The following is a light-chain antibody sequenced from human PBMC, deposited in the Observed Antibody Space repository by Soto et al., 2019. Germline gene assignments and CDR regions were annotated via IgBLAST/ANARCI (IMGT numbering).Light chain of an antibody. CDR1: SSDVGGYNY. CDR3: SSFTSSSTYV. V-gene: IGLV2-14*01. J-gene: IGLJ1*01. CDR2: EVS. Sequence: HSALTQPASVSGSPGQSITMSCTGTSSDVGGYNYVSWYQQHPGKAPKLMIYEVSNRPSGVSYRFSGSKSGNTASLTISGLQAEDEADYYCSSFTSSSTYVFGNGTKLTVL.